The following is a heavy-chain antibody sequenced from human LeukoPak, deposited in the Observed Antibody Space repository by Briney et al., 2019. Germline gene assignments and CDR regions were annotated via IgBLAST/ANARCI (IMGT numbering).Heavy chain of an antibody. Sequence: SETLSLTCTVSGGSISSYYWSWIRQPPGKGLEWIGYIYYSGSTNYNPSLRSRVTMSVDTSKNQFSLKLSSVTAADTAVYYCVRDGYSYGYTMDYWDQGALVTVSS. J-gene: IGHJ4*02. D-gene: IGHD5-18*01. V-gene: IGHV4-59*01. CDR2: IYYSGST. CDR1: GGSISSYY. CDR3: VRDGYSYGYTMDY.